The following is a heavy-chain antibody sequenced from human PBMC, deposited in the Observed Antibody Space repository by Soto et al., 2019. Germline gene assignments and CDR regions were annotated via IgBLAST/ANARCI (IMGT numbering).Heavy chain of an antibody. V-gene: IGHV4-34*01. CDR1: GGSFSGYY. CDR3: ARKGDSYYYYGMDV. Sequence: WETLSLTCAVYGGSFSGYYWSWIRQPPGKGLEWIGEINHSGSTNYNPSLKSRVTISVDTSKNQFSLKLSSVTAADTAVYYCARKGDSYYYYGMDVWGQGTTVTVSS. D-gene: IGHD2-15*01. CDR2: INHSGST. J-gene: IGHJ6*02.